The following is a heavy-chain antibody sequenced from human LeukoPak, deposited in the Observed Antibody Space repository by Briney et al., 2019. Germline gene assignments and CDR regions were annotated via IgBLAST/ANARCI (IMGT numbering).Heavy chain of an antibody. J-gene: IGHJ6*02. V-gene: IGHV3-43*02. CDR2: ISGDGTIT. CDR3: AKDTPLFYHYYGIDV. Sequence: GGSLRLSCAASGRNLDAYAMHWVRQAPGKGLEWVSLISGDGTITYYADSVKGRFTISRDNSKNSLFLEMNSLRSEDTALYYCAKDTPLFYHYYGIDVWGQGTTVTVSS. CDR1: GRNLDAYA.